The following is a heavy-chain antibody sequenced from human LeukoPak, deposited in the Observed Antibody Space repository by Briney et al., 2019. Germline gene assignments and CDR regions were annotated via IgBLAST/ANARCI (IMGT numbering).Heavy chain of an antibody. J-gene: IGHJ4*02. V-gene: IGHV3-7*03. D-gene: IGHD6-19*01. CDR1: GFTFTTYW. CDR2: IKQDGSEK. Sequence: GGSLRLSCTTSGFTFTTYWMSWVRQAPGKGLEWVANIKQDGSEKHYVDSVRGRFTISRDNAKNSVYLQIDSLRVDDTAIYYCAKDAQSIGSYFDSWGQGTLVTVSA. CDR3: AKDAQSIGSYFDS.